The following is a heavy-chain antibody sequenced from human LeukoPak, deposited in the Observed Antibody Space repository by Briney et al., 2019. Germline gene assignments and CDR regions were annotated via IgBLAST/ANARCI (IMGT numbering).Heavy chain of an antibody. V-gene: IGHV3-23*01. CDR2: IDYSGGST. J-gene: IGHJ4*02. CDR3: AKLDVVVPAAVSYYFDY. Sequence: GGSLRLSCTASGFTLSSYEMSWIRQAPGKGLEWVSSIDYSGGSTHYADSVMGRFTISRDNSKNTLYLQLNSLSADDTAVYYCAKLDVVVPAAVSYYFDYWGQGTLVTVSS. D-gene: IGHD2-2*01. CDR1: GFTLSSYE.